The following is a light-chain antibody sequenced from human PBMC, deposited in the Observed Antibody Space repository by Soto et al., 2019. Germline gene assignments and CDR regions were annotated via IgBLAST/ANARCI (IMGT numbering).Light chain of an antibody. J-gene: IGLJ1*01. CDR3: SSFTSSSTVYV. CDR2: EVT. CDR1: SNDVGGYNC. Sequence: QSALTQPASVSGSPGQSITISCTGTSNDVGGYNCVSWYQQHPGEAPKLVIFEVTNRPSGVSNRFSGSKSGNTASLTISGLQAEDKAEYYCSSFTSSSTVYVFGAGTKVTVL. V-gene: IGLV2-14*01.